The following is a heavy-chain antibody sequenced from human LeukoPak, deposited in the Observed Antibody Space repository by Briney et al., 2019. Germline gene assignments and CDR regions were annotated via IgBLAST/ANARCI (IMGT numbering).Heavy chain of an antibody. D-gene: IGHD2-15*01. V-gene: IGHV3-30-3*01. Sequence: PGGSLRLSCAASGFTFSSYAMHWVRQAPGKGLEWVAVISYDGSNKYYADSAKGRFTISRDNSKNTLYLQMNSLRAEDTAVYYCARADPYCSGGSCSSFAYWGQGTLVTVSS. CDR1: GFTFSSYA. CDR2: ISYDGSNK. CDR3: ARADPYCSGGSCSSFAY. J-gene: IGHJ4*02.